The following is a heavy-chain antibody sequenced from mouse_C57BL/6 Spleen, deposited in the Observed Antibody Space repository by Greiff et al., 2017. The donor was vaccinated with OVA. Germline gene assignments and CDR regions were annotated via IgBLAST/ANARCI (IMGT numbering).Heavy chain of an antibody. CDR1: GFTFSSYG. Sequence: EVKVVESGGDLVKPGGSLKLSCAASGFTFSSYGMSWVRQTPDKRLEWVATISSGGSYTYYPDSVKGRFTISRDNAKNTLYLQMSSLKSEDTAMYYCARDSKKAWFAYWGQGTLVTVSA. V-gene: IGHV5-6*01. CDR3: ARDSKKAWFAY. D-gene: IGHD2-5*01. CDR2: ISSGGSYT. J-gene: IGHJ3*01.